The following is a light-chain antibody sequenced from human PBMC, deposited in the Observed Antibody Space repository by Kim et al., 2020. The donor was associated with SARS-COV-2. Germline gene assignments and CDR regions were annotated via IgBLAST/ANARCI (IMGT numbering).Light chain of an antibody. CDR1: SSNIGSNT. V-gene: IGLV1-44*01. J-gene: IGLJ3*02. CDR3: AAWDDSLNGWV. Sequence: QPVLTQPPSASGTPGQRVTISCSGSSSNIGSNTVHWYQQLPGTAPKLLIYGNNQRPSGVPDRFSGSKSGTSASLAISGLQSEDEADYYCAAWDDSLNGWVFGRGTQLTVL. CDR2: GNN.